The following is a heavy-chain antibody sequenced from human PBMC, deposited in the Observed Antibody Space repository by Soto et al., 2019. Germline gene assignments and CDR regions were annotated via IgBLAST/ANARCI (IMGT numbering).Heavy chain of an antibody. D-gene: IGHD2-15*01. Sequence: QVQLVESGGGVVQPGRSLRLSCAASGFIFNEYGMHWVRQAPGKGLEWVAVIWYDGSNKYYADSVNGRFTFSRDNSKNTKYLQMKSLRVEDTAVYYCARWGCSGSNCNLNQRSFDLWGQGTLVTVSS. CDR2: IWYDGSNK. CDR3: ARWGCSGSNCNLNQRSFDL. V-gene: IGHV3-33*03. J-gene: IGHJ4*02. CDR1: GFIFNEYG.